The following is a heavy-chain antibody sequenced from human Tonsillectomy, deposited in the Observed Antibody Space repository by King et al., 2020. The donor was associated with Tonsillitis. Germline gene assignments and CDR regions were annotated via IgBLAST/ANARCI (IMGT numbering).Heavy chain of an antibody. V-gene: IGHV4-39*01. CDR2: IYYSGNS. Sequence: QLQESGPGLVKPSETLSLICTVSGGSISRNTYYLGWIRQPPGQGLEWIGSIYYSGNSYYNPSLRSRLTFSVDTSRNQFSLRLGSVTAADTAVYYCARLIYYSYYMDVWGKGTSVTVSS. J-gene: IGHJ6*03. CDR1: GGSISRNTYY. CDR3: ARLIYYSYYMDV.